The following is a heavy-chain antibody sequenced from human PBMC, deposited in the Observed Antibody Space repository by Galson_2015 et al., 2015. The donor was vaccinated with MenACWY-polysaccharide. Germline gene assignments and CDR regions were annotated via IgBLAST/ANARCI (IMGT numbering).Heavy chain of an antibody. CDR1: GFTFSTYA. CDR3: VKNGYTGSSYGFFDS. Sequence: SLRLSCAASGFTFSTYAMHWVRQAPGLGLEWMATISSSGDDKYYADSVKGRFTISRDNSNNTLYLEMSSLRAGDTAVYYCVKNGYTGSSYGFFDSWGQGTLGTASS. J-gene: IGHJ4*02. CDR2: ISSSGDDK. V-gene: IGHV3-30*18. D-gene: IGHD1-26*01.